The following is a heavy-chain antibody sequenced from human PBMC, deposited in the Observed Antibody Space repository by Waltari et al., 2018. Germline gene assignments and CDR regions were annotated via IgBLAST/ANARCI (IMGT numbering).Heavy chain of an antibody. CDR2: IKSKADGGTT. CDR3: ATFVLWFGEMSTFDY. Sequence: EVQLVESGGGLVKPGGSLRLSCAASCCTFKNAWLTWFRQAPGKGLEWVGRIKSKADGGTTDYAAPVQDRFIISRDDSKNTLYLQMNSLKTEDTAVYYCATFVLWFGEMSTFDYWGQGTLVSVSS. D-gene: IGHD3-10*01. CDR1: CCTFKNAW. J-gene: IGHJ4*02. V-gene: IGHV3-15*01.